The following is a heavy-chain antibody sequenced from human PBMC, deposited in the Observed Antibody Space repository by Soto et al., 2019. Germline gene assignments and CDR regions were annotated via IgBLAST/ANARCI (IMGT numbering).Heavy chain of an antibody. V-gene: IGHV1-2*02. CDR3: ASWSYALDY. D-gene: IGHD2-2*01. Sequence: GASVKVSCQASGCTFTGYYMHWVRQAPGQGLEWMGWINPNSGGTNYAQKFQGRVTMTSDTSISTAYMELSRLRSDDTAVYYRASWSYALDYWGQGTLVTVSS. CDR2: INPNSGGT. J-gene: IGHJ4*02. CDR1: GCTFTGYY.